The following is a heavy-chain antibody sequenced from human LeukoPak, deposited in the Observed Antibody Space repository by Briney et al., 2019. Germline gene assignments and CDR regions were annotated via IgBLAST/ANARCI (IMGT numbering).Heavy chain of an antibody. V-gene: IGHV3-21*01. J-gene: IGHJ6*04. CDR1: GFTFSSYS. Sequence: PGGSLRLSCAASGFTFSSYSMNRVRQAPGKGLEWVSSISSSSSYIYYADSVKGRFTISRDNAKNSLYLQMNSLRAEDTAVYYCARVITMVRGVPYYYGMDVWGKGTTVTVSS. CDR3: ARVITMVRGVPYYYGMDV. CDR2: ISSSSSYI. D-gene: IGHD3-10*01.